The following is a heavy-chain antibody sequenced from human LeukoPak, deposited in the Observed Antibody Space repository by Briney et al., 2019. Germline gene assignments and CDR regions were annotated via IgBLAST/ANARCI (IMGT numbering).Heavy chain of an antibody. CDR1: GFTFSSYG. J-gene: IGHJ4*02. Sequence: PGRSLRLSCAASGFTFSSYGMHWVRQTPGKGLEWVAVIWYDGSNKYYADSVKGRFTISRDNSKNTLYLQMNSLRAEDTAVYYCARDIMGADYWGQGTLVTVSS. CDR2: IWYDGSNK. D-gene: IGHD1-26*01. V-gene: IGHV3-33*01. CDR3: ARDIMGADY.